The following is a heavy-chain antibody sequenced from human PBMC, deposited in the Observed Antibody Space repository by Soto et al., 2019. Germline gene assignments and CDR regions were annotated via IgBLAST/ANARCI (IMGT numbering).Heavy chain of an antibody. CDR1: GYTFTSYG. CDR2: ISAYNGNT. CDR3: AGARWDSGFGRGGGGLDY. Sequence: QVQLVQSGAEVKKPGASVKVSCKASGYTFTSYGISWVRQAPGQGLEWMGWISAYNGNTNYAQKLQGRGTMTTDPSTSTAYMELRGLRSDDTAVYYGAGARWDSGFGRGGGGLDYWGQGTLVTVSS. D-gene: IGHD5-12*01. V-gene: IGHV1-18*01. J-gene: IGHJ4*02.